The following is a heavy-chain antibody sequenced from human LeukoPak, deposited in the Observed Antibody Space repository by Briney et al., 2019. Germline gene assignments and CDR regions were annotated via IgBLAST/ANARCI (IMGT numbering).Heavy chain of an antibody. D-gene: IGHD3-10*01. J-gene: IGHJ4*02. Sequence: ASVNVSCTASGYTFTGYYLYWVRQAPGQGREWMGWINPNGGGTSYAQKFQGRVTMTRDTSISTAYMELSRLRSDDTAVHYCAREIPNYYGSGSHDYWGQGTLVTVSS. CDR3: AREIPNYYGSGSHDY. V-gene: IGHV1-2*02. CDR2: INPNGGGT. CDR1: GYTFTGYY.